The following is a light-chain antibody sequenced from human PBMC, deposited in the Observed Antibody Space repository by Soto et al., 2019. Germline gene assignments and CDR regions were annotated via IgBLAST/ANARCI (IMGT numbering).Light chain of an antibody. Sequence: EIVMTQSPATLSVSPGERATLSCRASQSVSSNLAWYLQKPGQAPRLLIYGASTRATGIPARFSGSGSGTEFTLTISSLQSEDFAVYYCQQYNNWPPWTCGQGTKVEIK. J-gene: IGKJ1*01. CDR3: QQYNNWPPWT. CDR1: QSVSSN. V-gene: IGKV3-15*01. CDR2: GAS.